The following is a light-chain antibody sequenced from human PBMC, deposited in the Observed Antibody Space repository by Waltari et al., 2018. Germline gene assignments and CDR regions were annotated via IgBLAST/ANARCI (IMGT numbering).Light chain of an antibody. CDR2: EDN. Sequence: NFMLTQPHSVSESPGKTLTFSRTRRSGSISINSVQGNQQRPGSAPTTVIYEDNQRPSGVPDRFSGSIDSSSNSASLTISGLKTEDEADYYCQSYDSSMSWVFGGGTKLTVL. J-gene: IGLJ3*02. CDR1: SGSISINS. V-gene: IGLV6-57*04. CDR3: QSYDSSMSWV.